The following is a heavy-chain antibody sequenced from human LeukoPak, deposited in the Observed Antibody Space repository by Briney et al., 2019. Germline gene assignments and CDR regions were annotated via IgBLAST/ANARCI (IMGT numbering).Heavy chain of an antibody. Sequence: SVKVSCKASGGTFRSYDIRWVRQAPGQGLEWMGGIIPIFGTTNYAQKFQGRVTITADEFTSTAYMELTSLRSEDTAVYYCAGSNRDANNLDYFDYWGQGTLVTVSS. CDR1: GGTFRSYD. J-gene: IGHJ4*02. CDR2: IIPIFGTT. CDR3: AGSNRDANNLDYFDY. V-gene: IGHV1-69*13. D-gene: IGHD5-24*01.